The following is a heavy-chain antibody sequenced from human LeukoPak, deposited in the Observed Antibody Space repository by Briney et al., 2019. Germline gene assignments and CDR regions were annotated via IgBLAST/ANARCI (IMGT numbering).Heavy chain of an antibody. CDR2: VDPDNGRT. CDR3: ARDRAVAGLFDY. D-gene: IGHD6-19*01. V-gene: IGHV1-69-2*01. J-gene: IGHJ4*02. CDR1: GYTFTDYY. Sequence: ASVKVSCKASGYTFTDYYMHWVKQAPGKGLEWMGRVDPDNGRTFYAERFQGRVTITADTSTDTTYMELSSLRSEDTAVYYCARDRAVAGLFDYWGQGTLVTVSS.